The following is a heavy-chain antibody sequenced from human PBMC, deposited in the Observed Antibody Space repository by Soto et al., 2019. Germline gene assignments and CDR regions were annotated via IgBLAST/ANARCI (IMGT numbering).Heavy chain of an antibody. Sequence: SVKVSCKASGGTFSSYAISWVRQAPGQGLEWMGGIIPIFGTANYAQKFQGRVTITADESTSTAYMELSSLRSEDTAVYYCARRRSLVPADNTQYYYYGMDVWGQGTKVTVSS. D-gene: IGHD2-2*01. J-gene: IGHJ6*02. CDR3: ARRRSLVPADNTQYYYYGMDV. CDR2: IIPIFGTA. V-gene: IGHV1-69*13. CDR1: GGTFSSYA.